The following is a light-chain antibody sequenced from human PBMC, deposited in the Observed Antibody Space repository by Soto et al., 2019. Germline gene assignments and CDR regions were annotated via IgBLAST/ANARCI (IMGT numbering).Light chain of an antibody. CDR1: GSAVGTYNL. V-gene: IGLV2-23*03. CDR3: CSYVDTSAFVR. Sequence: QSVLTQPASISGSPGQSITISCTGTGSAVGTYNLVSWYQQHPGKAPNLIIYEGNKRPSGVSRRFSGSKSANTASLTISGLQAEDEAEYYCCSYVDTSAFVRLGGGTQLTVL. J-gene: IGLJ2*01. CDR2: EGN.